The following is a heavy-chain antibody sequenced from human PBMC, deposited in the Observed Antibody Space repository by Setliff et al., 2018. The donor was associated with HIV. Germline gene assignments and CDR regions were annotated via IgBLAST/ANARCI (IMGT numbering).Heavy chain of an antibody. CDR3: ARSPYGDYGLDY. D-gene: IGHD4-17*01. J-gene: IGHJ4*02. Sequence: AGGSLRLSCAASGFTFSSYAMSWIRQAPGKGLEWVSYISSRGSTIHYADSVKGRFTISRDNAKNSLYLQMNTLRAEDTAVYFCARSPYGDYGLDYWGQGTLVTVSS. CDR2: ISSRGSTI. V-gene: IGHV3-11*04. CDR1: GFTFSSYA.